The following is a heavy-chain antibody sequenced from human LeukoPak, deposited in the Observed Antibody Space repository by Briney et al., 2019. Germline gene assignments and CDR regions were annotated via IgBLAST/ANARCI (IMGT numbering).Heavy chain of an antibody. D-gene: IGHD3-9*01. Sequence: GASVKVSCKASGYTFTGYYMHWVRQAPGQGLEWMGRINPNSGGTNYAQKFQDRVTMTRDTSISTAYMELSRLRSDDKAVYYCAANFDWLPFDYWGQGTLVTVSS. CDR2: INPNSGGT. J-gene: IGHJ4*02. CDR3: AANFDWLPFDY. V-gene: IGHV1-2*06. CDR1: GYTFTGYY.